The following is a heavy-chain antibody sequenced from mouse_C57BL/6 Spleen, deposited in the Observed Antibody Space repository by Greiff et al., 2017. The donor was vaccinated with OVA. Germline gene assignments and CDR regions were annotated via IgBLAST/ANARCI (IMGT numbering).Heavy chain of an antibody. J-gene: IGHJ4*01. Sequence: VQLQESGPELVKPGASVKISCKASGYAFSSSWMNWVKQRPGKGLEWIGRIYPGDGDTNYNGKFKGKATLTADKASSTAYMQLSSLTSEDSAVYFCARYDAVWNYYAMDYWGQGTSVTVSS. CDR1: GYAFSSSW. D-gene: IGHD2-3*01. V-gene: IGHV1-82*01. CDR3: ARYDAVWNYYAMDY. CDR2: IYPGDGDT.